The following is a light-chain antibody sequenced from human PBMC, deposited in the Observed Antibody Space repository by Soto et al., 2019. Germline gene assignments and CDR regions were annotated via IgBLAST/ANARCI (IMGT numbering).Light chain of an antibody. CDR3: QQHRNYAYT. J-gene: IGKJ1*01. CDR2: DAS. V-gene: IGKV1-5*01. CDR1: QSLSSW. Sequence: QSPSTLSASVGDRVTITCRASQSLSSWVAWYQQKPGTAPKLLIYDASNLESGVPSRFSGSGSGTEFTFSITSLQPYDIATYSCQQHRNYAYTIGQGT.